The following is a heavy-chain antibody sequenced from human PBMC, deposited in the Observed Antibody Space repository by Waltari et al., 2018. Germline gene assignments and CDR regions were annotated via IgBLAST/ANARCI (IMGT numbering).Heavy chain of an antibody. CDR3: ASIVPAANDY. J-gene: IGHJ4*02. D-gene: IGHD2-2*01. Sequence: QVQLQESGPGLVKPSQTLSLTCTVSGGSINSGSYYWSWIRQPAGKGLEWIGYIYTSGSTNYNPSLKSRVTISVDTSKNQFSLKLSSVTAADTAVYYCASIVPAANDYWGQGTLVTVSS. CDR2: IYTSGST. V-gene: IGHV4-61*09. CDR1: GGSINSGSYY.